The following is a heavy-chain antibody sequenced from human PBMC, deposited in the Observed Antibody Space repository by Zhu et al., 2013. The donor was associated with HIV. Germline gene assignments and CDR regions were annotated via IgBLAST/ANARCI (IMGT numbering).Heavy chain of an antibody. CDR2: IIPIFGTA. J-gene: IGHJ6*02. Sequence: QVQLVQSGAEVKKPGSSVKVSCKASGGTFSSYAISWVRQAPGQGLEWMGGIIPIFGTANYAQKFQGRVTITADKSTSTAYMELSSLRSEDTAVYYCARPRQGITMVRGVGVWWTGMDVVGAKGPTGHRLL. V-gene: IGHV1-69*06. CDR3: ARPRQGITMVRGVGVWWTGMDV. CDR1: GGTFSSYA. D-gene: IGHD3-10*01.